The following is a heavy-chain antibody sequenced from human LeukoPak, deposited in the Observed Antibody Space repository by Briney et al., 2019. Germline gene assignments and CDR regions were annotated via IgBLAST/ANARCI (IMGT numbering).Heavy chain of an antibody. J-gene: IGHJ4*02. Sequence: SETLSLTCTVSGGSISSSSYYWGWIRQPPGKGLEWIGSIYYSGSTYYNPSLKSRVTISVDTSKNQFSLKLSSVTAADTAVYYCASKGIRDSSGYYYTPVDYWGQGTLVTVSS. V-gene: IGHV4-39*07. CDR3: ASKGIRDSSGYYYTPVDY. CDR1: GGSISSSSYY. D-gene: IGHD3-22*01. CDR2: IYYSGST.